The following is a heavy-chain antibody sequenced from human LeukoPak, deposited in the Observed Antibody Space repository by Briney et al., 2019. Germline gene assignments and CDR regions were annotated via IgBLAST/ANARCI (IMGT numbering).Heavy chain of an antibody. Sequence: GGSLRLSCAASGFTFSSYSLNWVRQAPGKGPEWISYISGSGNTKFIAHSVRGRFTTSRDNANNSVNLHLTSLRGDDTAVYYCAGDSLLGRSSGMDVWGQGTTVTVSS. J-gene: IGHJ6*02. CDR1: GFTFSSYS. V-gene: IGHV3-48*01. CDR3: AGDSLLGRSSGMDV. CDR2: ISGSGNTK. D-gene: IGHD1-1*01.